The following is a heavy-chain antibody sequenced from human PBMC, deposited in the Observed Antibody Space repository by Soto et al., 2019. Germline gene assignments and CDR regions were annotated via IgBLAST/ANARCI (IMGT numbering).Heavy chain of an antibody. D-gene: IGHD3-3*01. CDR3: ARGSNFLDLLDY. V-gene: IGHV1-2*02. CDR2: INPNSGGT. J-gene: IGHJ4*02. Sequence: QVQLVQSGAEVKKPGASVKVSCKASGYTFTGYYMHWVRQAPGQGLEWMGWINPNSGGTKYAQKFQGRVTMTRDTSITTGYMELRRLISDGTAVYYCARGSNFLDLLDYWGQGTQVTVSS. CDR1: GYTFTGYY.